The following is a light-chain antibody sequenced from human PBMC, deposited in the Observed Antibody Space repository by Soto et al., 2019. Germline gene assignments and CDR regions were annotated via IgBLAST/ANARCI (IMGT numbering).Light chain of an antibody. J-gene: IGKJ1*01. Sequence: DIQMTQSPSTLSASVGDRVTITCRASQSISSWLAWYQQKPGKAPKLLIYDASSLESGVPSRFSGSGSGTEFTLTISSLQPDDFATYYCLQYNSYLPWTFGQGTKVDIK. V-gene: IGKV1-5*01. CDR2: DAS. CDR3: LQYNSYLPWT. CDR1: QSISSW.